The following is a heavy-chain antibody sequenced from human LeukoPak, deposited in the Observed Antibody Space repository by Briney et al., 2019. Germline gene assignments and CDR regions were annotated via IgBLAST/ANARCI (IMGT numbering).Heavy chain of an antibody. J-gene: IGHJ6*03. CDR1: GYTFTSYA. V-gene: IGHV7-4-1*02. CDR2: INTNTGNP. D-gene: IGHD2-8*01. CDR3: ARDGNVLMVYAIQPTLGGDYMDV. Sequence: ASVKVSCKASGYTFTSYAMNWVRQAPGQGLEWMGWINTNTGNPTYAQGFTGRFVFSLDTSVSTAYLQVSSLKAEDTAVYYCARDGNVLMVYAIQPTLGGDYMDVWGKGTTVTVSS.